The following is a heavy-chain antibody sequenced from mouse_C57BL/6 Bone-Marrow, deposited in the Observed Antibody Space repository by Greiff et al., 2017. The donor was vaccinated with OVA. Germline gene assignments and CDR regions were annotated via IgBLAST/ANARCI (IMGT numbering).Heavy chain of an antibody. CDR2: INPSSGYT. Sequence: VQLQQSGAELARPGASVKMSCKASGYTFTSYTMHWVKQRPGQGLEWIGYINPSSGYTKYNQKFKDKATLTADKSSSTAYMELGSLTSEDSAVYYCARKGSRYFDVWGTGTTVTVSS. CDR1: GYTFTSYT. V-gene: IGHV1-4*01. CDR3: ARKGSRYFDV. J-gene: IGHJ1*03. D-gene: IGHD1-1*02.